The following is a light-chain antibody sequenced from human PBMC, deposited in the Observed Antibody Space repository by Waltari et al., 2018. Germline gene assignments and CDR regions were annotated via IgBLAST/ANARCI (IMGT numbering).Light chain of an antibody. J-gene: IGLJ1*01. CDR2: EVS. V-gene: IGLV2-14*01. CDR3: SSYTNRATLRV. Sequence: QSALAQPASVSGSPGQSIAISCTGTSRHIGNYNHVSWYQQHPGKAPKLILYEVSDRPSGVSRRFSGSKSGNKATLTISGLQADDEADYYCSSYTNRATLRVFGTGTKVTVL. CDR1: SRHIGNYNH.